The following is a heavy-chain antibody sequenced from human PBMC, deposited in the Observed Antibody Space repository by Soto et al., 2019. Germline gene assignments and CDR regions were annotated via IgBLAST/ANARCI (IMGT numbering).Heavy chain of an antibody. CDR2: MNPNSGNT. J-gene: IGHJ3*02. CDR3: ARGIRYFDWLSEGAFDI. CDR1: GYTFTSYD. D-gene: IGHD3-9*01. V-gene: IGHV1-8*01. Sequence: EASVKVSCKASGYTFTSYDINWVRQATGQGLEWMGWMNPNSGNTGYAQKFQGRVTMTRNTSISTAYMELSSLRSEDTAVYYCARGIRYFDWLSEGAFDIWGQGTMVTVSS.